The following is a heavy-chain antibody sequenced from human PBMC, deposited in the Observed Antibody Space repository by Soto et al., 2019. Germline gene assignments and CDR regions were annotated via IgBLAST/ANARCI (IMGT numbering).Heavy chain of an antibody. J-gene: IGHJ4*02. Sequence: PGGSLRLSCAASGFTLGTYWMTWVRQAPGKGLEWVANIKQDGSEKYYVDSVRGRFTISRDNAKNSLYLQLNSLRAEDTAVYYCARDGNVLMATINIFDYWGQGT. D-gene: IGHD5-12*01. V-gene: IGHV3-7*01. CDR3: ARDGNVLMATINIFDY. CDR2: IKQDGSEK. CDR1: GFTLGTYW.